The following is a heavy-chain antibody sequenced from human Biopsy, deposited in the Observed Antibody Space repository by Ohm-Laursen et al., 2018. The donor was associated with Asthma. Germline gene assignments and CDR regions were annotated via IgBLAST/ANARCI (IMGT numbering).Heavy chain of an antibody. CDR1: GISFRNYG. Sequence: SLRLSCAASGISFRNYGMHWVRQAPGKGLEWVALLSSDGAKEYYADSVKGRFTISRDNSKNTLYLQMSSLRAEDTAVYYCATDRGALVVLLGFRFQHWGQGSLVSVSS. CDR2: LSSDGAKE. CDR3: ATDRGALVVLLGFRFQH. D-gene: IGHD2-21*01. V-gene: IGHV3-30*03. J-gene: IGHJ1*01.